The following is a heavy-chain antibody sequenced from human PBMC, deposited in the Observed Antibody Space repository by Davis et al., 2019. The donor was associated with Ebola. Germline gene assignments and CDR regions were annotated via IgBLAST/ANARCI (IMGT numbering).Heavy chain of an antibody. CDR2: INPDGSQK. D-gene: IGHD3-16*01. CDR1: GFTFSNAW. CDR3: AGPYMQDSNY. Sequence: PGGSLRLSCAASGFTFSNAWMSWVRQAPGKGPEWVAKINPDGSQKYYVDSVKGRFTISRDNAKNSLYLQMNSLRAEDTAVYYCAGPYMQDSNYWGQGTLVTVSS. V-gene: IGHV3-7*01. J-gene: IGHJ4*02.